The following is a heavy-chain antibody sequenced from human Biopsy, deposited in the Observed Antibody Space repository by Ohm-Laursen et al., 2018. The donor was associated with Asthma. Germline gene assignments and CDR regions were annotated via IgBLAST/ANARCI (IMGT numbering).Heavy chain of an antibody. CDR3: AKGFSSTSCYGICYYYVMDV. V-gene: IGHV3-30*07. D-gene: IGHD2-2*01. CDR1: GFSFSNFA. CDR2: ISKDASTQ. Sequence: SLRLSCSASGFSFSNFAIHWVRQAPGKGLEWVGVISKDASTQDYADSVKSRFTMARDNSKNTLDPQMNSLRAEDTAVYYCAKGFSSTSCYGICYYYVMDVWGQGTTVTVSS. J-gene: IGHJ6*02.